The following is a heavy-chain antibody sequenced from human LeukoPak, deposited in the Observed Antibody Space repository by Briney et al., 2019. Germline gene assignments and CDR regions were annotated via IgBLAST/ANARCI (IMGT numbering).Heavy chain of an antibody. Sequence: ASVKVSCKASAYTFSGHYMHWVRQAPGQGLEWMGWINTNSGATQLAQELRGRVTMTRDTSITTVYMELSRLRSDDTAVYYCVRDLGGQTYWGQGTLVIVSS. V-gene: IGHV1-2*02. D-gene: IGHD3-16*01. J-gene: IGHJ4*02. CDR1: AYTFSGHY. CDR2: INTNSGAT. CDR3: VRDLGGQTY.